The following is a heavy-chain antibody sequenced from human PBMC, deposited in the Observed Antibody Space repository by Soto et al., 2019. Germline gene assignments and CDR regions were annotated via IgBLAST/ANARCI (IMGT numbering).Heavy chain of an antibody. D-gene: IGHD3-16*01. V-gene: IGHV4-34*01. CDR1: GGSFSGYY. J-gene: IGHJ5*02. CDR3: ARARAGLKRGSWFDP. CDR2: INHSGST. Sequence: PSETLSLTCAVYGGSFSGYYWGWIRQPPGKGLEWIGEINHSGSTYYNPSLKSRVTISVDRSKNQFSLKLSSVTAADTAVYYCARARAGLKRGSWFDPWGQGTLVTVSS.